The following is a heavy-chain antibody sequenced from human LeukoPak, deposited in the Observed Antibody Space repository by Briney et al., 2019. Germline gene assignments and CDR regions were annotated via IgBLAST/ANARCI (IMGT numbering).Heavy chain of an antibody. CDR3: AKIGSSGSAFDY. D-gene: IGHD6-19*01. J-gene: IGHJ4*02. V-gene: IGHV3-30*18. CDR2: ISYDGSNK. Sequence: GGSLRLSCAASGFTFSSYGMHWVRQAPGKGLEWVAVISYDGSNKYYADSVKGRFTISRDNSKNTLYLQMSSLRAEDTAVYYCAKIGSSGSAFDYWGQGTLVTVSS. CDR1: GFTFSSYG.